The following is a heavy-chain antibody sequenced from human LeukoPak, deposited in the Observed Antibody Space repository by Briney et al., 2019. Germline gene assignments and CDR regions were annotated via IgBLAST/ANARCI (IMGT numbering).Heavy chain of an antibody. CDR2: INPNGGGT. CDR3: ARDDRGYSGYDTLDY. J-gene: IGHJ4*02. V-gene: IGHV1-46*01. Sequence: ASVKVSCKASGYIFTSCYIHWVRQAPGLGLEWLGIINPNGGGTTYSQKFQGRVTMTRDMSTSTVYMELSSLRSEDTAVYYCARDDRGYSGYDTLDYWGQGTLVSVSS. D-gene: IGHD5-12*01. CDR1: GYIFTSCY.